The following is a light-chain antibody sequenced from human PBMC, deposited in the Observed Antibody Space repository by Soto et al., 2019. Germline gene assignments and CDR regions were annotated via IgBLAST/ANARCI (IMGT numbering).Light chain of an antibody. CDR2: GAS. CDR1: QSVSNNY. Sequence: EIVLAESPGTLSLSPGERATLSCRASQSVSNNYLAWYQQTPGQAPRIIIFGASGRATGIPDRFSGSGSGTEFTLTISSLQSEDFAVYYCQQYDNWPLTFGGGTKVDI. J-gene: IGKJ4*01. V-gene: IGKV3-20*01. CDR3: QQYDNWPLT.